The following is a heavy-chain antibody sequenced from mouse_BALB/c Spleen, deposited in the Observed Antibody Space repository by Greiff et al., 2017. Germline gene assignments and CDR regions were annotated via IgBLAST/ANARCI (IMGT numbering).Heavy chain of an antibody. CDR2: ISNGGGST. V-gene: IGHV5-12-2*01. CDR3: ARVYDGYLSYWYFDV. Sequence: EVMLVESGGGLVQPGGSLKLSCAASGFTFSSYTMSWVRQTPEKRLEWVAYISNGGGSTYYPDTVKGRFTISRDNAKNTLYLQMSSLKSEDTAMYYCARVYDGYLSYWYFDVWGAGTTVTVSS. D-gene: IGHD2-3*01. CDR1: GFTFSSYT. J-gene: IGHJ1*01.